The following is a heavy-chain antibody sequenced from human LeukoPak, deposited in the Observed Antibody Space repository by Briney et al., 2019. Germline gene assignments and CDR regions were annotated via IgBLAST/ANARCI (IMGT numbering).Heavy chain of an antibody. CDR1: GYTFTGYY. Sequence: GASVKVSCKASGYTFTGYYMHWVRQDPGQGLEWMGRINPNSGGTNYAQKFQGRVTMTRDTSISTAYMELSRLRSDDTAVYYCAIYSWFGELLQGEKGRRYFDYWGQGTLVTVSS. CDR3: AIYSWFGELLQGEKGRRYFDY. V-gene: IGHV1-2*06. D-gene: IGHD3-10*01. CDR2: INPNSGGT. J-gene: IGHJ4*02.